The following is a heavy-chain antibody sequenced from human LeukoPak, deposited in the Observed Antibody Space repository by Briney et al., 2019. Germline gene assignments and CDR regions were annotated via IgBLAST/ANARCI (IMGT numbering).Heavy chain of an antibody. V-gene: IGHV5-51*01. CDR3: ARPYCSSTSCYYYFDY. CDR1: GYSFTSYW. Sequence: GESLKISCQGFGYSFTSYWIGWVRQMPGKGLEWMGIIYPGDSDTRYSPSFQGQVTISADKSISTAYLQWSSLKASDTAMYYCARPYCSSTSCYYYFDYWGQGTLVIVSS. D-gene: IGHD2-2*01. J-gene: IGHJ4*02. CDR2: IYPGDSDT.